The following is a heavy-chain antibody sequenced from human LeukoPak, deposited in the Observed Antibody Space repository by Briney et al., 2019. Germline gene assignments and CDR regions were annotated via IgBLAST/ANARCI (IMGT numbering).Heavy chain of an antibody. CDR1: GVSISSYY. CDR2: IYTSGST. Sequence: SETLSLTCTVSGVSISSYYWSWIRQPAVKGLEWVGRIYTSGSTSYNPSLKSRVTMSVDTSKNQFSLKLSSVTAADTAVYYCAREDYDILTGYSIFDYWGQGTLVTVSS. D-gene: IGHD3-9*01. J-gene: IGHJ4*02. V-gene: IGHV4-4*07. CDR3: AREDYDILTGYSIFDY.